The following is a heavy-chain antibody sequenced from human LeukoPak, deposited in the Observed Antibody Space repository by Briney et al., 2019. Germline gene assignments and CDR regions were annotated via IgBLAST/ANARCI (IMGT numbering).Heavy chain of an antibody. J-gene: IGHJ4*02. Sequence: QAPGQGLEXMXXINPSGGSTSYAQKFQGRVTMTRDTSTSTVYMELSSLRSEDTAVYYCARRGLDSSGYYPFDYWGQGTLVTVSS. V-gene: IGHV1-46*01. D-gene: IGHD3-22*01. CDR3: ARRGLDSSGYYPFDY. CDR2: INPSGGST.